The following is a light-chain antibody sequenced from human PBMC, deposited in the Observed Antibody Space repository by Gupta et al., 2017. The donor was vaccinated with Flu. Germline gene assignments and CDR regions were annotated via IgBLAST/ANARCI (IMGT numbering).Light chain of an antibody. CDR1: QDIYNY. CDR2: DAS. Sequence: GDRVTITCQASQDIYNYLNWYQQKPGKAPKLLIFDASNLETGVPSRFSGSGSGTDFTFTISSLQPEDIATYYCQQYDNLPHNSFGQGTKVEVK. CDR3: QQYDNLPHNS. J-gene: IGKJ2*03. V-gene: IGKV1-33*01.